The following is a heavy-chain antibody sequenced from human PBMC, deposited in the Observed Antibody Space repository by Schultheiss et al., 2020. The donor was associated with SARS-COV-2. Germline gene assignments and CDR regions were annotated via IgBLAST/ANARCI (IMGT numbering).Heavy chain of an antibody. CDR1: GFTFSSYW. CDR2: IKQDGSEK. CDR3: AKGPDGYNQD. V-gene: IGHV3-7*03. J-gene: IGHJ4*02. Sequence: GESLKISCAASGFTFSSYWMSWVRQAPGKGLEWVANIKQDGSEKYYVDSVKGRFTISRDNAKNSLYLQMNSLRAEDTAVYYCAKGPDGYNQDWGQGTLVTVSS. D-gene: IGHD5-24*01.